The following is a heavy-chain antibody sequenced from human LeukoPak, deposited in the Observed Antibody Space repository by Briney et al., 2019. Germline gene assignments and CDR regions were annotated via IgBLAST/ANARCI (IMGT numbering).Heavy chain of an antibody. CDR1: GFTFSSYG. Sequence: PGGSLRLSCAASGFTFSSYGMHWVRQAPGKGLEWVAVIWYDGSNKYYADSVKGRFTISRDNSKNTLYLQMNSLRAEDTAVYYCARWGVGATYFDYWGQGTLVTVSS. CDR2: IWYDGSNK. V-gene: IGHV3-33*01. J-gene: IGHJ4*02. D-gene: IGHD1-26*01. CDR3: ARWGVGATYFDY.